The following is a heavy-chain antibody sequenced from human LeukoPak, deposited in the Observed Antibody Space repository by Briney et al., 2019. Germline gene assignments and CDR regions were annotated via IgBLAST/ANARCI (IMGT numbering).Heavy chain of an antibody. J-gene: IGHJ4*02. CDR2: MNPNTGRT. D-gene: IGHD3-22*01. CDR3: ARLSQTPDYYSSGGYYYLGY. Sequence: ASVKVSCKASRYTFISYDISWVRQAAGQGLDWMGWMNPNTGRTGFAQKFQGRLTMTRDTSISTAYMELSSLRSEDTAVYYCARLSQTPDYYSSGGYYYLGYWGQGTPVTVSS. CDR1: RYTFISYD. V-gene: IGHV1-8*01.